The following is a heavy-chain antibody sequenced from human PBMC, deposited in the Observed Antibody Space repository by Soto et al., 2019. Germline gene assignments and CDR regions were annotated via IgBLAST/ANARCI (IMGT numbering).Heavy chain of an antibody. CDR3: ARQHPLDSRVWYD. CDR1: GDSFTGFW. V-gene: IGHV5-51*01. CDR2: IYPRDSDV. J-gene: IGHJ4*02. Sequence: GESLKISCKVFGDSFTGFWVGWVRQVPGKGLEWVASIYPRDSDVRYNPSFQGQVTISADRSTTTAYLQWSSLKASDTAIYYCARQHPLDSRVWYDWGQGTLVTVSS. D-gene: IGHD6-19*01.